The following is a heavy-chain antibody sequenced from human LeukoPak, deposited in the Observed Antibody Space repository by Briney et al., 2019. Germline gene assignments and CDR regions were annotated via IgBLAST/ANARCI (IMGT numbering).Heavy chain of an antibody. Sequence: GGSLRLSCAASGFTFSSYWMSWVRQAPGKGPEWVANIKQDGSEKYYVDSVKGRFTISRDNAKNSLYLQMNSLRAEDTAVYYCAREEKDIVVVVAAGAVGIWGQGTLVTVSS. D-gene: IGHD2-15*01. V-gene: IGHV3-7*01. CDR3: AREEKDIVVVVAAGAVGI. CDR1: GFTFSSYW. J-gene: IGHJ4*02. CDR2: IKQDGSEK.